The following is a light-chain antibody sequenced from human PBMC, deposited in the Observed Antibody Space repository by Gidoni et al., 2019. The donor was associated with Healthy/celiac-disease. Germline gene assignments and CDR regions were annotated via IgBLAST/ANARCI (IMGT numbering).Light chain of an antibody. V-gene: IGKV4-1*01. Sequence: DIVMTQSPDSLAVSLGERATINCKSSQSVLYSSNNKNYLAWYQQKPGQPPKLLIYWASTRESGVPERFSGSGSGTDFTLTISSLQAQYVAVYYCQQYYSTPCSFGQGTKLEIK. CDR1: QSVLYSSNNKNY. J-gene: IGKJ2*04. CDR2: WAS. CDR3: QQYYSTPCS.